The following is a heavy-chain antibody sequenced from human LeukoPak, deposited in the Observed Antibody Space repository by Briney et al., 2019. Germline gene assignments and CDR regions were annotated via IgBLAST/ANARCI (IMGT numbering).Heavy chain of an antibody. CDR3: AAFSGTAAHPYFDY. J-gene: IGHJ4*02. V-gene: IGHV1-24*01. CDR1: GYTLTELS. Sequence: ASVKVSCKVSGYTLTELSMHWVRQAPGKGLEWMGGFDPEDGETIYAQKFQGRVTMTEDTSTDTTYMELSSLRSEDTAVYYCAAFSGTAAHPYFDYWGQGTLVTVSS. D-gene: IGHD6-6*01. CDR2: FDPEDGET.